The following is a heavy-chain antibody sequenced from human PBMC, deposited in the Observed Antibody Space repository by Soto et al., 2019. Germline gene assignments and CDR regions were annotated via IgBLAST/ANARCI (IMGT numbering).Heavy chain of an antibody. Sequence: ASVKVSCKASGGTFSSYAISWVRQAPGQGLEWMGGIIPIFGTANYAQKFQGRVTITADKSTSTAYMELSSLRSEDTAVYYCARGDSSGYSAYPMDVWGQGTTVTVSS. D-gene: IGHD3-22*01. CDR1: GGTFSSYA. CDR2: IIPIFGTA. CDR3: ARGDSSGYSAYPMDV. V-gene: IGHV1-69*06. J-gene: IGHJ6*02.